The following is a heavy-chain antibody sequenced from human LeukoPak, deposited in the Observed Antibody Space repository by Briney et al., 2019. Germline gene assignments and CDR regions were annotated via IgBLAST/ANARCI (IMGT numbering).Heavy chain of an antibody. Sequence: PSETLSLTCTVSGGSISSYYWSWIRQPPGKGLEWIGYIYYSGSTNYNPSLKSRVTISVDTSKNQFSLKLSSVTAADTAVYYCARTPKQVVRTPFDYWGQGTLVTVSS. CDR1: GGSISSYY. V-gene: IGHV4-59*01. CDR3: ARTPKQVVRTPFDY. CDR2: IYYSGST. J-gene: IGHJ4*02. D-gene: IGHD6-6*01.